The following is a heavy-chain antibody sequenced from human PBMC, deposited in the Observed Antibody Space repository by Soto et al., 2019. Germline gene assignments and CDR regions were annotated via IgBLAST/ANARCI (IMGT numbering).Heavy chain of an antibody. CDR1: GGTFSSYA. J-gene: IGHJ5*02. V-gene: IGHV1-69*01. Sequence: QVQLVQSGAEVKKPGSSVKVSCKASGGTFSSYAISWVRQAPGQGREWMGGIIPIFGTANYAQKFQGRVTITADESTSTAYMELSSLRSEDTAVYYCVLVVVVAATHHSWFDPWGQGTLVTVSS. CDR2: IIPIFGTA. D-gene: IGHD2-15*01. CDR3: VLVVVVAATHHSWFDP.